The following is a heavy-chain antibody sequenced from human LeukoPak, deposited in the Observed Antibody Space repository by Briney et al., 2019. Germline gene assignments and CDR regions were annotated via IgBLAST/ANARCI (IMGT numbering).Heavy chain of an antibody. V-gene: IGHV1-2*02. CDR2: INPNSGGT. D-gene: IGHD3-22*01. CDR1: GYTFTGYY. Sequence: ASVKASCKASGYTFTGYYMHWVRQAPGQGLEWMGWINPNSGGTNYAQKFQGRVTMTRDTSISTAYMELSRLRSDDTAVYYCARTSHIMIVVDPFDYWGQGTLVTVSS. CDR3: ARTSHIMIVVDPFDY. J-gene: IGHJ4*02.